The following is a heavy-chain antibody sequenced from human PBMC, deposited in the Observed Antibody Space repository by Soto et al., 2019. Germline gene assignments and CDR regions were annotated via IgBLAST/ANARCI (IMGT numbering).Heavy chain of an antibody. CDR2: IYPGDSDT. J-gene: IGHJ6*02. CDR1: GYSFTSYW. CDR3: ARLDTDYYYYYGMDV. V-gene: IGHV5-51*01. Sequence: GASLKISCKGSGYSFTSYWIGWVRQMPGKGLEWMGIIYPGDSDTRYSPSFQGQVTISADKSISTAYLQWSSLKASDTAMYYCARLDTDYYYYYGMDVWGQGTTVTVSS.